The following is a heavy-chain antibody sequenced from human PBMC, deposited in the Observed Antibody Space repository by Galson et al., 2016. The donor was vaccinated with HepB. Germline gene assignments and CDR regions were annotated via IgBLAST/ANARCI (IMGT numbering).Heavy chain of an antibody. Sequence: SLRLSCAASGFSFRNYAMNWVRQAPGKGLEWVSAISGDATNTYYADSVKGRFTISRDNSKNTLYLQMNSLRAEDTAVYYCARVFGELLEYSPLDYWGQGTLVTVSS. V-gene: IGHV3-23*01. CDR2: ISGDATNT. CDR1: GFSFRNYA. D-gene: IGHD3-10*02. CDR3: ARVFGELLEYSPLDY. J-gene: IGHJ4*02.